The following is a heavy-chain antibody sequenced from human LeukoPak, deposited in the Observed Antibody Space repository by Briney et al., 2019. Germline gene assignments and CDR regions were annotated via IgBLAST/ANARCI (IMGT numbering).Heavy chain of an antibody. Sequence: ASVKVSCKASGYTFTGYYMHWVRQAPGQGLEWMGRINPNSGGTNYAQKFQGRVTMTRDTSISTAYMELSRLRSDDTAVYYCARDFSCSSTSCHYYYYYYMDVWGRGTTVTVSS. D-gene: IGHD2-2*01. CDR3: ARDFSCSSTSCHYYYYYYMDV. CDR2: INPNSGGT. V-gene: IGHV1-2*06. J-gene: IGHJ6*03. CDR1: GYTFTGYY.